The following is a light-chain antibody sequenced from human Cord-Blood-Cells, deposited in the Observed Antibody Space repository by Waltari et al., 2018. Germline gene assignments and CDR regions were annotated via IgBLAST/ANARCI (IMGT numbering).Light chain of an antibody. V-gene: IGLV2-23*01. CDR3: CSYAGSSTLV. CDR1: SSDVGSYNL. Sequence: QSALTQPASVSGSPGQSITISCPGTSSDVGSYNLFSWYQQHPDKAPKLMIYEGSKRPSGVSNRFSGSKSGNTASLTISGLQAEDEADYYCCSYAGSSTLVFGGGTKLTVL. CDR2: EGS. J-gene: IGLJ2*01.